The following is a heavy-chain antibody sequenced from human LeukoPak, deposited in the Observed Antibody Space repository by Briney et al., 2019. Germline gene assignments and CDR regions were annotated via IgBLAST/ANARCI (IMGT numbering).Heavy chain of an antibody. CDR2: IFYSGIT. J-gene: IGHJ6*03. D-gene: IGHD6-19*01. V-gene: IGHV4-39*01. CDR1: GGSISSSSYY. Sequence: SETLSLTCTVSGGSISSSSYYWGWIRQPPGKGLEWIGSIFYSGITYYNPSLKSRVTISVDTSKNQFSLKPSSVTAADTAVYYCARAVAGTFYYYYYMDVWGKGTTVTVSS. CDR3: ARAVAGTFYYYYYMDV.